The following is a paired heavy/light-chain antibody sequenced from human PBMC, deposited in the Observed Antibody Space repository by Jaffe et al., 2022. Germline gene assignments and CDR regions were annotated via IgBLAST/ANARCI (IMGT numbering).Heavy chain of an antibody. CDR2: VDPEDGET. J-gene: IGHJ4*02. CDR1: GYTFTDYY. CDR3: ATGVLLWFGANPEDDY. Sequence: EVQLVQSGAEVKKPGATVKISCKVSGYTFTDYYMHWVQQAPGKGLEWMGLVDPEDGETIYAEKFQGRVTITADTSTDTAYMELSSLRSEDTAVYYCATGVLLWFGANPEDDYWGQGTLVTVSS. D-gene: IGHD3-10*01. V-gene: IGHV1-69-2*01.
Light chain of an antibody. V-gene: IGKV2-30*01. Sequence: DVVMTQSPLSLPVTLGQPASISCRSSQSLVYSDGNTYLNWFQQRPGQSPRRLIYKVSNRDSGVPDRFSGSGSGTDFTLKISRVEAEDVGVYYCMQGTHWPPVTFGGGTKVEIK. CDR3: MQGTHWPPVT. J-gene: IGKJ4*01. CDR1: QSLVYSDGNTY. CDR2: KVS.